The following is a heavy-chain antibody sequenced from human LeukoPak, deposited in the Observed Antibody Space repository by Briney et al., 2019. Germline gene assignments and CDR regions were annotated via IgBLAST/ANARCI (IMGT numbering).Heavy chain of an antibody. Sequence: PGGSLRLSCAASGFTFRTYWMHWVRQAPGRGLVWVSRINSDGSSTRYADSVKGRFTISRDNAKNTLYLQMNSLRAEDTAVYYCARDGAAAVNYWGQGTLVTVSS. CDR1: GFTFRTYW. CDR2: INSDGSST. D-gene: IGHD6-25*01. CDR3: ARDGAAAVNY. V-gene: IGHV3-74*01. J-gene: IGHJ4*02.